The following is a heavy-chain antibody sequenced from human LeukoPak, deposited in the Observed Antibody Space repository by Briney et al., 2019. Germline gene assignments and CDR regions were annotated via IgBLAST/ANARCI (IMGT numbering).Heavy chain of an antibody. CDR2: ISWNSGSI. CDR1: GFMFDDFA. V-gene: IGHV3-9*01. J-gene: IGHJ4*02. D-gene: IGHD1-26*01. CDR3: AKGTGRYWTFFDT. Sequence: GRSLRLSCAASGFMFDDFAMHWVRQAPGKGLEWVSGISWNSGSIDYAVSVKGRFTISRDNTKNSLFLQMNSPRPEDTAFYYCAKGTGRYWTFFDTWGQGTLVTVSS.